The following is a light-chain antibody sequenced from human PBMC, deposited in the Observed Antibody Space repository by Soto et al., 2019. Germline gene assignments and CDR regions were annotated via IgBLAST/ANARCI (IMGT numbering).Light chain of an antibody. Sequence: DIQMTQSPSTLSASIGDRVTITCRASQSASSWVAWYQQKPGKAPQVLISDASTLETGVPSMFSGSGSGTEFTLTISSLQPDDFATYYCQQYNLYPLTFGGGTRVAVK. CDR1: QSASSW. CDR3: QQYNLYPLT. V-gene: IGKV1-5*01. CDR2: DAS. J-gene: IGKJ4*01.